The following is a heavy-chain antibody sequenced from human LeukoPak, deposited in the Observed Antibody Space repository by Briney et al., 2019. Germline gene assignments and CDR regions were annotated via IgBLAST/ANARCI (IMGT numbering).Heavy chain of an antibody. CDR2: IYYSGST. CDR3: ARHSGYSFRFDP. J-gene: IGHJ5*02. D-gene: IGHD5-18*01. CDR1: GGSISSYY. V-gene: IGHV4-59*08. Sequence: SETLSLTCTVSGGSISSYYWSWIRQPPGEGLEWIGYIYYSGSTNYNPSLKSRVTISVDTSKNQFSLKLSSVTAADTAVYYCARHSGYSFRFDPWGQGTLVTVSS.